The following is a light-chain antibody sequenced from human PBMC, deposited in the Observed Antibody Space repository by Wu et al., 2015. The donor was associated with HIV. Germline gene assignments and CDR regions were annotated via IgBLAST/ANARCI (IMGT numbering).Light chain of an antibody. J-gene: IGKJ1*01. CDR2: GAS. V-gene: IGKV3-20*01. CDR1: QSVNNNY. Sequence: EIVLTQSPGTLSLSPGEGATLSCRASQSVNNNYLAWYQQNPGQSPRLVIFGASNRATGIPDRFSGSGSGTDFTLSISRLESEDFGIYYCQQYGNSPGTFGQGTKVEIK. CDR3: QQYGNSPGT.